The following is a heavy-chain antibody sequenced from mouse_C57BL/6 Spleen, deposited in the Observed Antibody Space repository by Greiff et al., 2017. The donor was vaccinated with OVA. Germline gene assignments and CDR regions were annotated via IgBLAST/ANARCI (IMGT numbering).Heavy chain of an antibody. CDR2: IYPGSGST. CDR1: GYTFTSYW. D-gene: IGHD3-2*02. CDR3: ARHQLRPYYAMDY. V-gene: IGHV1-55*01. Sequence: QVQLQQPGAELVKPGASVKMSCKASGYTFTSYWITWVKQRPGQGLEWIGDIYPGSGSTNYNEKFKSKATLTVDTSSSTAYMQLSSLTSEDSAVYYCARHQLRPYYAMDYWGQGTSVTVSS. J-gene: IGHJ4*01.